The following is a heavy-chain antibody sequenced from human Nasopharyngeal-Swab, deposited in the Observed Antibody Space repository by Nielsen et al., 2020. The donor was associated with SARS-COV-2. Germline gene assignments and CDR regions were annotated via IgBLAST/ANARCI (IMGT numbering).Heavy chain of an antibody. CDR1: GASVSGDRYY. CDR3: ARDEHAGYDRDHYYYYGMDV. CDR2: LSDSGNT. D-gene: IGHD5-12*01. Sequence: SETLSLTCTVSGASVSGDRYYRNWIRQPPGQGLEWIACLSDSGNTNYNPSLKSRVSISVDTSANQFSLKLSSLTAADTAVYYCARDEHAGYDRDHYYYYGMDVWGQGTPVTVSS. J-gene: IGHJ6*02. V-gene: IGHV4-61*01.